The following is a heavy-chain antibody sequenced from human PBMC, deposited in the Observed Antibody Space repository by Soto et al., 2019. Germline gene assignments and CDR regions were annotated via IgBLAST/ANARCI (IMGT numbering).Heavy chain of an antibody. CDR1: GGSISSSSYY. CDR2: IYYSGST. Sequence: SETLSLTCTVSGGSISSSSYYWGWIRQPPGKGLEWIGSIYYSGSTYYNPSLKSRVTISVDTSKNQFSLKLSSVTAADTAVYYCARQVYSSSSKNYYYYMDVWGKGTTVTVSS. J-gene: IGHJ6*03. CDR3: ARQVYSSSSKNYYYYMDV. V-gene: IGHV4-39*01. D-gene: IGHD6-6*01.